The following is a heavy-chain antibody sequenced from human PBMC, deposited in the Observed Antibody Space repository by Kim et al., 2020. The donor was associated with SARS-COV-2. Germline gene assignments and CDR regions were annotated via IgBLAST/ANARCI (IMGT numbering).Heavy chain of an antibody. V-gene: IGHV3-66*01. Sequence: DSVKGRFTISRDHSKNTLYLQMNSRRAEDTAVYYCARRADAWFGTQFYFDYWGQGTLVTVSS. J-gene: IGHJ4*02. CDR3: ARRADAWFGTQFYFDY. D-gene: IGHD3-10*01.